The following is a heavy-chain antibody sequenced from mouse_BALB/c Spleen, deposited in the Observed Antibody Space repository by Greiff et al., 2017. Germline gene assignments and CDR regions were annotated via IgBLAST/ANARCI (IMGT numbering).Heavy chain of an antibody. CDR2: IEPANGNT. CDR3: APYYDYDRQGGGLAC. J-gene: IGHJ3*01. V-gene: IGHV14-3*02. D-gene: IGHD2-4*01. Sequence: EVQLQQSGAELVKPGASVKLSCTASGFNIKDTYMHWVKQRPEQGLEWIGRIEPANGNTKYDPKFQGKATITADTSSNTAYLQLSSLTSEDTAVYYCAPYYDYDRQGGGLACWGQGTLVTVSA. CDR1: GFNIKDTY.